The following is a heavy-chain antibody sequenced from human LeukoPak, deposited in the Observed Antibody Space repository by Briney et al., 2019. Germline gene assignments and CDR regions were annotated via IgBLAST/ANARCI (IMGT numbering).Heavy chain of an antibody. Sequence: GGSLRLSCAASGFTFSSNALSWVRQAPGKGLVWVTAISGSGGRTDYADSVKGRFTISRDNSKNTLYLHMNSLRAEDSAVYYCAKELNYYDLLTGNFDYWGQGTLVTVSS. D-gene: IGHD3-9*01. CDR2: ISGSGGRT. V-gene: IGHV3-23*01. J-gene: IGHJ4*02. CDR1: GFTFSSNA. CDR3: AKELNYYDLLTGNFDY.